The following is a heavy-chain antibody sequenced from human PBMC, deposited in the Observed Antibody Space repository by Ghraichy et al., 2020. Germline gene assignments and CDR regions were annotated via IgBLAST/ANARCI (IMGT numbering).Heavy chain of an antibody. D-gene: IGHD5-18*01. CDR1: GGSIKRYY. CDR2: IYPSGNT. J-gene: IGHJ4*02. Sequence: PETLSLTCTVSGGSIKRYYWAWIRQPPGKGLEWIGYIYPSGNTNYNPSLKSRVTISVDTSKNQFSLKLSSVTAADTAVYYCVGTAEDTQSDYWGQGTLVTVSS. V-gene: IGHV4-4*09. CDR3: VGTAEDTQSDY.